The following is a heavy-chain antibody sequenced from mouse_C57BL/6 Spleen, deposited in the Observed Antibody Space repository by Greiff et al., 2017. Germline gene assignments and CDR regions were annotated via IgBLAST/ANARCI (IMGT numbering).Heavy chain of an antibody. CDR3: ARRKCITTGWYFDV. V-gene: IGHV2-9-1*01. Sequence: VKLMESGPGLVAPSQSLSITCTVSGFSLTSYAISWVRQPPGKGLEWLGVIWTGGGTNYNSALKSRLSIGKDNSKSQVFLKMNSLQTDDTARYYCARRKCITTGWYFDVWGTGTTVTVSS. CDR1: GFSLTSYA. J-gene: IGHJ1*03. CDR2: IWTGGGT. D-gene: IGHD1-1*01.